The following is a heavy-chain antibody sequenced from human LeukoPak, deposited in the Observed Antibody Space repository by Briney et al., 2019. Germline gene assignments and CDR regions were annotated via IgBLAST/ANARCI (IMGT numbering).Heavy chain of an antibody. D-gene: IGHD2/OR15-2a*01. Sequence: SETLSLTCTVSGASINGYYWSWIRQPPGKGLEWIGDIYYSGTTNYNPSLKSRVTMSVDTSKNQFSLKLNSATAADTAVYYCARRLSTRSYYLDDWGQGTLVTVSS. V-gene: IGHV4-59*04. CDR1: GASINGYY. J-gene: IGHJ4*02. CDR2: IYYSGTT. CDR3: ARRLSTRSYYLDD.